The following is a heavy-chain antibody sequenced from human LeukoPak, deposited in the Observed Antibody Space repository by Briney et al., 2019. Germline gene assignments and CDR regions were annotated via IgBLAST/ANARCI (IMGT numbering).Heavy chain of an antibody. CDR3: AREVLGFGEFTSNWFDP. CDR2: ISSSSSTI. D-gene: IGHD3-10*01. CDR1: GFTFSSYS. V-gene: IGHV3-48*04. Sequence: GGSLRLSCAASGFTFSSYSMNWVRQAPGKGLEWVSYISSSSSTIYYADSVKGRFTISRDNAKNSLYLQMNSLRAEDTAVYYCAREVLGFGEFTSNWFDPWGQGTLVTVSS. J-gene: IGHJ5*02.